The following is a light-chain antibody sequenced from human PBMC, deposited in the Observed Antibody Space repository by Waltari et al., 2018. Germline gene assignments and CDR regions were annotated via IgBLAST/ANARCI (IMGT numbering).Light chain of an antibody. J-gene: IGKJ4*01. CDR2: AAS. V-gene: IGKV1-39*01. CDR3: QQRTDWPPLT. CDR1: QRISSY. Sequence: DIQMTQSPSSLSASVGDRVTITCRASQRISSYLNWYQQKPGKAPKLLIYAASSLQSGVPSRFSGSGSGTDFTLTISSLQPEDFATYYCQQRTDWPPLTFGGGTKVEIK.